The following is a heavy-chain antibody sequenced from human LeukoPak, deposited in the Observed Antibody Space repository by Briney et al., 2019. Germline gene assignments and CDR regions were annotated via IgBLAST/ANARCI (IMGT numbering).Heavy chain of an antibody. CDR1: GFIFRDYA. CDR2: TSDSGGSI. CDR3: AKAMTKGPPFDY. D-gene: IGHD3-22*01. J-gene: IGHJ4*02. V-gene: IGHV3-23*01. Sequence: GGSLRLSCAASGFIFRDYAMSWVSQAPGKGLEWVSVTSDSGGSIYYADSVKGRFTISRDNSKNTLYLQMNSLRAEDTAVYYCAKAMTKGPPFDYWGQGTLVTVSS.